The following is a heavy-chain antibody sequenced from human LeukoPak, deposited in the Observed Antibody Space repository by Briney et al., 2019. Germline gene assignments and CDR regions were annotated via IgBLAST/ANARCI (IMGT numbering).Heavy chain of an antibody. Sequence: GRSLRLSCAASGFTFSSYAMHWVRQAPGKGLEWVAVISYDGSNKYYADSVKGRFTISRDNSQNTLYLQMNSLRAEDTAVYYCARSPPNLMVRGAYLDYWGQGTLVTVSS. J-gene: IGHJ4*02. D-gene: IGHD3-10*01. V-gene: IGHV3-30-3*01. CDR1: GFTFSSYA. CDR3: ARSPPNLMVRGAYLDY. CDR2: ISYDGSNK.